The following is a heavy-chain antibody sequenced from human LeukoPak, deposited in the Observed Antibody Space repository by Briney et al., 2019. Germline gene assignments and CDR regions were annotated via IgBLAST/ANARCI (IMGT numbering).Heavy chain of an antibody. CDR2: INPNSGGT. CDR1: GYTFTGYY. D-gene: IGHD6-13*01. J-gene: IGHJ6*03. Sequence: ASVKVSCKASGYTFTGYYMHWVRQAPGQGLEWMGWINPNSGGTNYAQKFQGRVTMTRDTSISTAYMELSRLRSDDTAVYYCAKDRVATERYYMDVWGKGTTVTISS. CDR3: AKDRVATERYYMDV. V-gene: IGHV1-2*02.